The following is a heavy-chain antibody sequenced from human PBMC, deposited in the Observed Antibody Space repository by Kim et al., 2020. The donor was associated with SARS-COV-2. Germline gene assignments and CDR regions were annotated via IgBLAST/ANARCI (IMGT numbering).Heavy chain of an antibody. V-gene: IGHV7-4-1*02. Sequence: ASVKVSCKASGYTFTSYAMNWVRQAPGQGLEWMGWINTNTGNPTYAQGFTGRFVFSLDTSVSTAYLQISSLKAEDTAVYYCARDYITMIVGRDYYYGMDVWGQGTTVTVSS. CDR2: INTNTGNP. CDR1: GYTFTSYA. D-gene: IGHD3-22*01. CDR3: ARDYITMIVGRDYYYGMDV. J-gene: IGHJ6*02.